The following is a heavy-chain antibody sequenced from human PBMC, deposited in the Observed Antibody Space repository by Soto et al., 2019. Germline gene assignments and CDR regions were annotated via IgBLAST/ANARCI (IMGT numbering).Heavy chain of an antibody. CDR1: GYTFTSYG. Sequence: ASVKVSCKASGYTFTSYGISWVRQAPGQGLEWMGWISAYNGNTNYAQKLQGRVTMTTDTPTSTAYMELRSLRSDDTAVYYCARRVLYCSGGSCYGDWFDPWGQGTLVTVSS. D-gene: IGHD2-15*01. CDR2: ISAYNGNT. CDR3: ARRVLYCSGGSCYGDWFDP. J-gene: IGHJ5*02. V-gene: IGHV1-18*01.